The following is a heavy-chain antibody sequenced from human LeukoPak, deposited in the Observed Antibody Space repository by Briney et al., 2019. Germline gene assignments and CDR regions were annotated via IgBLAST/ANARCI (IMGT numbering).Heavy chain of an antibody. J-gene: IGHJ3*02. D-gene: IGHD2-15*01. CDR3: ARDPRIVVVVADNAFDI. CDR2: IYYSGST. Sequence: PSETLSLTCTVSGGSISSYYWSWIRQPPGKGLEWIGYIYYSGSTNYNPSLKSRVTISVDTSKNQFSLKLSSVTAADTAVYYCARDPRIVVVVADNAFDIWGQGTMVTVSS. V-gene: IGHV4-59*01. CDR1: GGSISSYY.